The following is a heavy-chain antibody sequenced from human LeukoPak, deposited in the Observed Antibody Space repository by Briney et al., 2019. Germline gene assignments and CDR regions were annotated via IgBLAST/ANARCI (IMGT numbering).Heavy chain of an antibody. D-gene: IGHD1-26*01. V-gene: IGHV3-15*01. CDR3: TGSQWATHDY. Sequence: PGGSLRLSCGASGFTFNNAWMSWVRQAPGKGLEWVGRIKRRGDGGTTDYAAPVKGRFTISRDDSKNTVYLQVNSLKTEDTGVYFCTGSQWATHDYWGQGTLVIVSS. CDR1: GFTFNNAW. J-gene: IGHJ4*02. CDR2: IKRRGDGGTT.